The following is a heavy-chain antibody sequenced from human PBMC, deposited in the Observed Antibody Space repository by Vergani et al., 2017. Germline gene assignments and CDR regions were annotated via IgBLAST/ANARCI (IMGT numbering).Heavy chain of an antibody. CDR1: GYTFTSEE. CDR3: ARDRGGDGYNYFRYFDL. Sequence: QVQLVQSGAEVKKPGAAVKGEGKAEGYTFTSEERQWVRQAPGQGREWMGIINPSGGSTSYAQKFQGRVTMTRDTSTSTVYMELSSLRSEDTAVYYCARDRGGDGYNYFRYFDLWGRGTLVTVSS. J-gene: IGHJ2*01. D-gene: IGHD5-24*01. V-gene: IGHV1-46*01. CDR2: INPSGGST.